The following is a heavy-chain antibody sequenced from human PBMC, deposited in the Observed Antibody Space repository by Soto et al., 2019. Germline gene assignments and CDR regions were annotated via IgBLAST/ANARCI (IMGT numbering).Heavy chain of an antibody. CDR1: GGSIFGSDYY. CDR2: IYYSGKT. Sequence: SETLSLTCTVSGGSIFGSDYYWGWIRQPPGKGLEWLGNIYYSGKTYSYPSLKSRVTISVDTSKNQFSLRLTSVTAADTALYYCVDMRGQWLPRDWGQGTLVTVSS. J-gene: IGHJ4*02. CDR3: VDMRGQWLPRD. V-gene: IGHV4-39*01. D-gene: IGHD6-19*01.